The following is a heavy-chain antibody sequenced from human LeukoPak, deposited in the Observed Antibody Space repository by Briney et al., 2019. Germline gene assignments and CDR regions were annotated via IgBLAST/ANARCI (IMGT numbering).Heavy chain of an antibody. CDR3: ARSPAYGEYAAYYFDY. J-gene: IGHJ4*02. Sequence: ASVKVSCKASGGTFSSYAISWVRQAPGQGLEWMGIINPSGGSTSYAQKFQGRVTMTRDTSTSTVYMELSSLRSEDTAVYSCARSPAYGEYAAYYFDYWGQGTLVTVSS. CDR1: GGTFSSYA. V-gene: IGHV1-46*01. CDR2: INPSGGST. D-gene: IGHD4-17*01.